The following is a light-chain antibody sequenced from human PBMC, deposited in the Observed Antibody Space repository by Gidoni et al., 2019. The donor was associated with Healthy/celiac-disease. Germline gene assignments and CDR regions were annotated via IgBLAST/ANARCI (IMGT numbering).Light chain of an antibody. CDR3: QQTYSTPYT. CDR1: QTISSY. J-gene: IGKJ2*01. V-gene: IGKV1-39*01. CDR2: AAS. Sequence: DIRMTQSPSSLSASVGDRVTITCRASQTISSYLNWYQQKPGKAPKLLIYAASSLQSGVPPRFSGSGSGTDFTLTISSQQPEDFATYYCQQTYSTPYTFGQGTKLEIK.